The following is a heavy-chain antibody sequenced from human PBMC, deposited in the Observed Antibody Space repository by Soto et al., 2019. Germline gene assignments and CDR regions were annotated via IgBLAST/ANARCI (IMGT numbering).Heavy chain of an antibody. D-gene: IGHD3-3*01. CDR1: GFTFSNTA. CDR3: ARDKRDLRFLEWSYYFDY. Sequence: QVQLVESGGGVVQPGRSLRLSCAASGFTFSNTAMHWVRQAPGKGLEWVAVISYDGSNRYYADSVKGRFTISRDNSKNTLYLQMNSLRAEDTAVYYCARDKRDLRFLEWSYYFDYWGQGTLVTVSS. CDR2: ISYDGSNR. J-gene: IGHJ4*02. V-gene: IGHV3-30-3*01.